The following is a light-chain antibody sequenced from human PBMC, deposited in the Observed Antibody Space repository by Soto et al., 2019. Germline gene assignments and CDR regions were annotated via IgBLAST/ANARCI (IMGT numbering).Light chain of an antibody. CDR3: QQYGSSPRSWT. CDR1: QSASGSY. CDR2: GAS. J-gene: IGKJ1*01. V-gene: IGKV3-20*01. Sequence: EIVLTQSPGTLSLSPGERATLSCRASQSASGSYLAWYQQKPGQAPRLLIYGASSRATGIPDRFSGSGFGTDFTLTISILEPEDFGVYSCQQYGSSPRSWTFGQGTKVEL.